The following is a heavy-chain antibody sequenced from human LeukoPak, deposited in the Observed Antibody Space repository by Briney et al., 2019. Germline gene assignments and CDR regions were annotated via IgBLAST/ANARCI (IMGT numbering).Heavy chain of an antibody. CDR1: GGTFSSYA. V-gene: IGHV1-69*13. CDR2: IIPILGTA. Sequence: SVKVSCKASGGTFSSYAISWVRQAPGQGLEWMGGIIPILGTANYAQRFQGRVTITADESTSTAYMELSSLRSEDTAVYYCARVGYCSGGSCPRRNYYYYYMDVWGKGTTVTISS. J-gene: IGHJ6*03. CDR3: ARVGYCSGGSCPRRNYYYYYMDV. D-gene: IGHD2-15*01.